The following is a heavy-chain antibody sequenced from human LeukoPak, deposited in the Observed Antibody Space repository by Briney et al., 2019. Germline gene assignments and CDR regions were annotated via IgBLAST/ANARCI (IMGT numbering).Heavy chain of an antibody. D-gene: IGHD5-12*01. CDR2: INHSGGT. Sequence: SETLSLTCAVYGGSFSGYYWSWIRQPPGKGLEWIGEINHSGGTNYNPSLKSRVTISADTSKDQFSLKLNSVTAADTAVYYCARLGYGERLPNDYWGQGTLVTVSS. J-gene: IGHJ4*02. CDR1: GGSFSGYY. V-gene: IGHV4-34*01. CDR3: ARLGYGERLPNDY.